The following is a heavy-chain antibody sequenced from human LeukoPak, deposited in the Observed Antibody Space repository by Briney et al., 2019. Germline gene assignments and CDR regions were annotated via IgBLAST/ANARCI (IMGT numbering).Heavy chain of an antibody. CDR2: ISSSSSYI. Sequence: GGSLRLSCAASGFTFSSYAMNWVRQAPGKGLEWVSSISSSSSYIYYADSVKGRFTISRDNAKNSLYLQMNSLRAEDTAVYYCAREPDYYDSSGYGPWGQGTLVTVSS. CDR3: AREPDYYDSSGYGP. J-gene: IGHJ5*02. V-gene: IGHV3-21*01. D-gene: IGHD3-22*01. CDR1: GFTFSSYA.